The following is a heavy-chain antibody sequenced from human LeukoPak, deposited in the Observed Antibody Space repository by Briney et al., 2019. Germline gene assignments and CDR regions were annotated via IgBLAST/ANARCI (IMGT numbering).Heavy chain of an antibody. J-gene: IGHJ4*02. CDR3: ARRIAAARGTFDY. CDR2: IYYIGIT. Sequence: PSETLSLTCTVSGGSISSSNYYWGWIRQPPGKGLEWIGSIYYIGITYYNPSLKSRVTISVDTSKSQFSLKLSSVTAADTAVYYCARRIAAARGTFDYWGQGTLVTVSS. V-gene: IGHV4-39*01. CDR1: GGSISSSNYY. D-gene: IGHD6-13*01.